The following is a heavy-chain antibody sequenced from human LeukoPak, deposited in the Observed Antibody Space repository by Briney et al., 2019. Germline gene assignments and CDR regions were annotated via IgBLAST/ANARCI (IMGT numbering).Heavy chain of an antibody. Sequence: GGSLRLSCTASGFIFSDDLMSWFRQAPGKRLEWIGFISGGTTEYTASLKCTFTISRNDSTSIAYLQMNSLTTEDTAVYYCSRGSGWLSVYWGQGTLVTISS. CDR3: SRGSGWLSVY. J-gene: IGHJ4*02. V-gene: IGHV3-49*01. CDR2: ISGGTT. CDR1: GFIFSDDL. D-gene: IGHD6-19*01.